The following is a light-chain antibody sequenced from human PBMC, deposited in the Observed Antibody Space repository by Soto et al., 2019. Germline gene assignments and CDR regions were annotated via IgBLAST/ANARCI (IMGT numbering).Light chain of an antibody. Sequence: DIQMTQSPSSVSASVGDRVTITCRASQDISTWLAWYQQKPGKAPKLLIYAASSLESGVPSRFSGSGSGADFTLTITSLQPEDFATFYCQQANSFPITFGQGTRLEIK. CDR3: QQANSFPIT. CDR1: QDISTW. CDR2: AAS. V-gene: IGKV1-12*01. J-gene: IGKJ5*01.